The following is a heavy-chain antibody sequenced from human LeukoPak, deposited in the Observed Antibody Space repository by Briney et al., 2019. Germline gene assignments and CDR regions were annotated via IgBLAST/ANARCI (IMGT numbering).Heavy chain of an antibody. J-gene: IGHJ4*02. CDR1: GSSFTSYW. CDR2: IYPGDSDT. V-gene: IGHV5-51*01. D-gene: IGHD3-22*01. Sequence: GESLKISCKGSGSSFTSYWIGWVRQMPGKGLEWMGIIYPGDSDTRYSPSFQDQVTISADKSISTSYLQWSSLKASDTAMYYCARFFYCDSSGYGSDNDYWGQGTLVTVSS. CDR3: ARFFYCDSSGYGSDNDY.